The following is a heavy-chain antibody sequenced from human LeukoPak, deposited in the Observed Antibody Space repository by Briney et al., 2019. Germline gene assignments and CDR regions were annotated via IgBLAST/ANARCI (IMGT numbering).Heavy chain of an antibody. V-gene: IGHV4-59*08. D-gene: IGHD3-10*01. Sequence: SETLSLTCTVSGASINPFYWTWIRKSPGKGLEWIGYIYYTGKTNYNPSLESRVTMSVDTSKKQFSLKLRSVTAADTAVYYCAKSYYYASGLDYWGQGTLVTVSS. CDR3: AKSYYYASGLDY. CDR1: GASINPFY. CDR2: IYYTGKT. J-gene: IGHJ4*02.